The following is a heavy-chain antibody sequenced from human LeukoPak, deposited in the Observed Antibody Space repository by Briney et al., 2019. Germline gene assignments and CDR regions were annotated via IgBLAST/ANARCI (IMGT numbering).Heavy chain of an antibody. J-gene: IGHJ6*02. CDR2: IYSGGST. CDR1: GFTFSNAW. D-gene: IGHD5-12*01. Sequence: GGSLRLSSAASGFTFSNAWMSWVRQAPGKGLEWVSVIYSGGSTYYADSVKGRFTISRDNSKNTLYLQMNSLRAEDTAVYYCASTVATATYYYYGMDVWGQGTTVTVSS. V-gene: IGHV3-53*01. CDR3: ASTVATATYYYYGMDV.